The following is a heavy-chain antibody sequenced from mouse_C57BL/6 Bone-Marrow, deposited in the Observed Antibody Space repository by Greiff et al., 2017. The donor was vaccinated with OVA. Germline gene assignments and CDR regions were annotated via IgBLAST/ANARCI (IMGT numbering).Heavy chain of an antibody. J-gene: IGHJ3*01. Sequence: EVQRVESGGGLVKPGGSLKLSCAASGFTFSSYAMSWVRQTPEKRLEWVATISDGGSYTYYPDNVKGRFTISRDNAKNNLYLQMSHLKSEDTAMYYCAREKGIYDGYYAWFAYWGQGTLVTVSA. D-gene: IGHD2-3*01. CDR1: GFTFSSYA. V-gene: IGHV5-4*01. CDR2: ISDGGSYT. CDR3: AREKGIYDGYYAWFAY.